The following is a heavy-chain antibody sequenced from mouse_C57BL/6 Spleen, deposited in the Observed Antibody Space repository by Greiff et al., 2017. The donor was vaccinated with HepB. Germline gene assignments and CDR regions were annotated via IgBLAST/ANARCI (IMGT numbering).Heavy chain of an antibody. Sequence: QVQLQQPGAELVKPGASVKLSCKASGYNFTSYWMHWVKQRPGRGLEWIGRIDPNSGGTKYNEKFKSKATLTVDKPSSTAYMQLSSLTSEDSAVYYCAIGPRQLQANLDYWGQGTTLTVSS. CDR1: GYNFTSYW. V-gene: IGHV1-72*01. CDR3: AIGPRQLQANLDY. CDR2: IDPNSGGT. J-gene: IGHJ2*01. D-gene: IGHD3-2*01.